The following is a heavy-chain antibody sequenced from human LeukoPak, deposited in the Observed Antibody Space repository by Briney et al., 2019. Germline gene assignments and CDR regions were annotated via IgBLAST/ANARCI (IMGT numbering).Heavy chain of an antibody. D-gene: IGHD2-15*01. CDR1: GYTFTGYY. V-gene: IGHV1-2*02. J-gene: IGHJ4*02. CDR3: ARDPGYCSGGSCYLD. CDR2: INPNSGGT. Sequence: ASVKVSCKASGYTFTGYYMHWVRQAPGQGLEWMGWINPNSGGTNYAQKFQGRVTMTRDTSISTAYMELSRLRSEDTAVYYCARDPGYCSGGSCYLDWGQGTLVTVSS.